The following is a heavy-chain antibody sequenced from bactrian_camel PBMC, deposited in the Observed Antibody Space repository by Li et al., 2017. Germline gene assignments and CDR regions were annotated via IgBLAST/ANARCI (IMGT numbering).Heavy chain of an antibody. J-gene: IGHJ4*01. D-gene: IGHD3*01. CDR1: GYIYSSHR. V-gene: IGHV3S40*01. CDR2: INSVGT. Sequence: VQLVESGGGSVQAGGSLRLSCVASGYIYSSHRMGWVRQAPGKGLEWVSTINSVGTYYADSVKGRFTISRDDDKNTVYLQMDRLTTEDTAMYYCAARVRPFSPLFSRISRPAEYQYDYWGQGTQVTVS. CDR3: AARVRPFSPLFSRISRPAEYQYDY.